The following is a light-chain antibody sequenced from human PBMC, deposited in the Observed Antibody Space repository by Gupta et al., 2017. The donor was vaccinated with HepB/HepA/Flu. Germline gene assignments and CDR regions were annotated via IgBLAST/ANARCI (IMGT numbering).Light chain of an antibody. Sequence: EFVFTQSPATLSLSPGERATLSCRASQSVSSYLAWYQQKPGQAPRLLIYDASNRATGIPARFSGSGSGTDFTLTISSLEPEDFAIYYCQHRINWPRTFGQGTKVEIK. CDR2: DAS. J-gene: IGKJ1*01. V-gene: IGKV3-11*01. CDR1: QSVSSY. CDR3: QHRINWPRT.